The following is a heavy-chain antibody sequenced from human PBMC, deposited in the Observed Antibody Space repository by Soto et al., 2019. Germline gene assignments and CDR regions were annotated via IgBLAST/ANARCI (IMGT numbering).Heavy chain of an antibody. CDR3: IVASFWRNYRTFDF. Sequence: ASVKVSCKVSGHSLTGLSMHWVRQAPGKGLEWMGGFEPQDGKTIYAQKFQGRVTMTEDTSTDTAKLDLSSLMSEDTAVYYCIVASFWRNYRTFDFWGQGALVTVSS. D-gene: IGHD3-16*02. CDR2: FEPQDGKT. CDR1: GHSLTGLS. J-gene: IGHJ4*02. V-gene: IGHV1-24*01.